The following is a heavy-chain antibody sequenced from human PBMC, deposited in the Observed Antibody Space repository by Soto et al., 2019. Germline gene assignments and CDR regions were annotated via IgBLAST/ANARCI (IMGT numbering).Heavy chain of an antibody. CDR2: IIPMFGTA. D-gene: IGHD3-22*01. CDR3: ARVESSGYYFPFHY. CDR1: GGTFSNYA. Sequence: QVQLVQSGAEAKKPGSSVKVSCKASGGTFSNYAISWVRQAPGQGLGWMGGIIPMFGTATYAQKFQGRVTITADESTSTAYMELSSLSSGDTAVYYCARVESSGYYFPFHYWGQGTLVTVSS. V-gene: IGHV1-69*01. J-gene: IGHJ4*02.